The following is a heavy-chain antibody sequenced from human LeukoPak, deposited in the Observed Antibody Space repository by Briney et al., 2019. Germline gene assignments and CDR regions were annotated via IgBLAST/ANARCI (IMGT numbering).Heavy chain of an antibody. D-gene: IGHD3-22*01. CDR1: GGSINNYY. CDR2: IHSSGST. V-gene: IGHV4-59*01. J-gene: IGHJ4*02. CDR3: TREGYDGSGYYLDY. Sequence: SEILSLTCAVSGGSINNYYWGWIRQPPGKGLEWLGYIHSSGSTNYNPSLKSRVTILVDTSKNQFSLKLTSVTAADTAVYYCTREGYDGSGYYLDYWSQGILVTVSS.